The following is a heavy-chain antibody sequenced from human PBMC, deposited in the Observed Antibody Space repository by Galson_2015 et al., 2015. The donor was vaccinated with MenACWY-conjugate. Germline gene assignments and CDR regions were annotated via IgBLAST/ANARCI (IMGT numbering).Heavy chain of an antibody. J-gene: IGHJ6*02. Sequence: QSGAEVKKPGESLGISCKGSGYRFTSYWINWVRQMPGKGLEWMGRIDPSDSHTYYSPSFQGHVSISVDKSTSAPYLQWGSLKASDSAKYYCRRPGYNIYEVDVWGQGTTVTVS. D-gene: IGHD5/OR15-5a*01. CDR1: GYRFTSYW. V-gene: IGHV5-10-1*01. CDR3: RRPGYNIYEVDV. CDR2: IDPSDSHT.